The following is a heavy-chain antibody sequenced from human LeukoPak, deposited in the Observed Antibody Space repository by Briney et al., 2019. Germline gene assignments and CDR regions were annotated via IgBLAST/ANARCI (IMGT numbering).Heavy chain of an antibody. CDR2: ISGDGGST. Sequence: GGSLRLSCTASGFTFDDYAMHWVRQAPGKGLEWVSLISGDGGSTNYADSVKGRFTISRDNNKNSLYLQTNSLRTEDTALYYCAKATGSGSYLVDYWGQGTLVTVSS. D-gene: IGHD3-10*01. V-gene: IGHV3-43*02. CDR1: GFTFDDYA. J-gene: IGHJ4*02. CDR3: AKATGSGSYLVDY.